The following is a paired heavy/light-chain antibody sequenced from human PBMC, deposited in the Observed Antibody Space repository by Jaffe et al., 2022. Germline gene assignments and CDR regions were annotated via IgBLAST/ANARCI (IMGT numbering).Heavy chain of an antibody. CDR3: ARDLYPYRALPAFDI. CDR2: IITMFGTT. Sequence: QVQLVQSGAEVKKPGSSVKVSCTASGGTFSSYTITWVRQAPGQGLEWMGGIITMFGTTNYAQKFQGRVTITTDESESTAYMELGNLRSEDTAVYYCARDLYPYRALPAFDIWGQGTMVAVSS. J-gene: IGHJ3*02. D-gene: IGHD3-16*02. V-gene: IGHV1-69*05. CDR1: GGTFSSYT.
Light chain of an antibody. Sequence: QSALTQPASVSGSPGQSITISCTGTSSDVGGYNYVSWYQQYPGKAPKLMIYDVSNRPSGVSNRFSGSKSGNTASLTISGLQGEDEADYYCSSYRNSNTLVFGTGTKVTVL. V-gene: IGLV2-14*03. CDR1: SSDVGGYNY. J-gene: IGLJ1*01. CDR3: SSYRNSNTLV. CDR2: DVS.